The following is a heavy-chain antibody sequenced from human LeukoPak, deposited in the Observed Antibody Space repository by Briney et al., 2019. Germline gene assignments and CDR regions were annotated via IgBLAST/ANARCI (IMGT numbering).Heavy chain of an antibody. CDR3: ARDRRGGRGVYYYYYGMDV. CDR1: GGSISSYY. J-gene: IGHJ6*02. CDR2: IYYSRST. V-gene: IGHV4-59*01. Sequence: SETLSLTCTVSGGSISSYYWSWIRQPPGKGLEWIGYIYYSRSTNYNPSLKSRVTISVDTSKNQFSLKLSSVTAADTAVYYCARDRRGGRGVYYYYYGMDVWGQGTTVTVSS. D-gene: IGHD3-10*01.